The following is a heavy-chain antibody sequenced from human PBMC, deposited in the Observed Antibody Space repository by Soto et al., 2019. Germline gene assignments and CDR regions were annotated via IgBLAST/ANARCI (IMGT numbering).Heavy chain of an antibody. D-gene: IGHD6-19*01. V-gene: IGHV4-4*02. CDR1: GDSISNDNW. CDR3: AINGWYSLDL. Sequence: QVQLQESGPGLVKPSGTLSLTCAVSGDSISNDNWWSWVRQPPGKGLEWIGEIYHSGATNYNPSLTSRVTISVYRSKNQFSLGLTSMTAADTAVYFCAINGWYSLDLWGQGAMVTVSS. CDR2: IYHSGAT. J-gene: IGHJ3*01.